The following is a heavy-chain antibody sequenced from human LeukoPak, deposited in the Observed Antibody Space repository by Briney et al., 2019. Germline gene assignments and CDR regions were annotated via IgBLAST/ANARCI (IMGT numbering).Heavy chain of an antibody. CDR1: EFTFSSYW. Sequence: GGSLRLSCAASEFTFSSYWMSWVRQAPGKGLEWVANIKQDGSEKYYVDSVKGRFTISRDNAKNSPYLQMNSLRAEDTAVYYCARDFYDSSGYSLDYYYYMDVWGKGATVTISS. V-gene: IGHV3-7*01. CDR3: ARDFYDSSGYSLDYYYYMDV. CDR2: IKQDGSEK. J-gene: IGHJ6*03. D-gene: IGHD3-22*01.